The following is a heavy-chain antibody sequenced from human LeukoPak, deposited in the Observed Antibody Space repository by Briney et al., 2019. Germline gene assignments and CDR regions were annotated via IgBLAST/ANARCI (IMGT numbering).Heavy chain of an antibody. D-gene: IGHD2-2*02. CDR3: ARRLCSSLTCNIGPSGNWLDP. J-gene: IGHJ5*02. Sequence: SETLSLTCTVSGGSMCNYWWNWVRQPPGKGLEWIGYIYYDGSTHYNPSLNSRVTISIDTSKNQFSLKLNSVTAADTAVYYCARRLCSSLTCNIGPSGNWLDPWGQGTLVTVSS. CDR1: GGSMCNYW. V-gene: IGHV4-59*08. CDR2: IYYDGST.